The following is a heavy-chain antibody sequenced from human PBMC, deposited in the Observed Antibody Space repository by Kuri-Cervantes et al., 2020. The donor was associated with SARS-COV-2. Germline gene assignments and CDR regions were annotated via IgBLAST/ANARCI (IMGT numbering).Heavy chain of an antibody. D-gene: IGHD6-6*01. V-gene: IGHV1-46*01. Sequence: ASVKVSCKASGYIFTNYYMSWVRQAPGQGLEWLGIINPSGGGTGYAQKFQGRVTMTRDTSTSTVYMELSSLRSEDTAVYYCARGRLSSDYFDYWGQGTLVTVSS. CDR1: GYIFTNYY. CDR2: INPSGGGT. CDR3: ARGRLSSDYFDY. J-gene: IGHJ4*02.